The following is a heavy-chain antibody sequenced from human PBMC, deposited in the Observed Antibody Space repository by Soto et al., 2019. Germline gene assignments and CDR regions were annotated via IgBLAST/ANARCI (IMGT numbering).Heavy chain of an antibody. J-gene: IGHJ4*02. V-gene: IGHV1-2*02. Sequence: QVQLVQSGAEVKKPGASVKVSCKTSGYSFSEFRMHWVRQAPGQGLEWMGWVNPINGNTNYAQDFQGRVTMTRDASTKTVDMELSSLTSDDTSTVYCARANWHFDYWGQGTLITVSS. CDR3: ARANWHFDY. CDR2: VNPINGNT. CDR1: GYSFSEFR.